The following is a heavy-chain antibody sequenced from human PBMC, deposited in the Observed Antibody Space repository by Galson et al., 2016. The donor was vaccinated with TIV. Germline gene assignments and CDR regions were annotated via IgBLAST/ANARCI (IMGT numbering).Heavy chain of an antibody. CDR3: ARGGSGYYQVFDY. Sequence: LSLTCTVSGDSMTSGSYYWNWIRQPAGKGLEWIGRIYTSGRNNYNPSLKSRVTMSVDTSKNQFSLKLSSVTATDAAVYYCARGGSGYYQVFDYWGQGTLVTVSP. CDR1: GDSMTSGSYY. D-gene: IGHD3-3*01. V-gene: IGHV4-61*02. CDR2: IYTSGRN. J-gene: IGHJ4*02.